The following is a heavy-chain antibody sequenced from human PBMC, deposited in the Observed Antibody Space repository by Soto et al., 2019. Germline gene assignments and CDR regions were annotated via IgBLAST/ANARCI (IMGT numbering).Heavy chain of an antibody. D-gene: IGHD4-17*01. CDR2: ISGSGGST. V-gene: IGHV3-23*01. CDR3: AKVIQYYGDYVAFDY. CDR1: GFTFSSYA. Sequence: GGSLRLSCAASGFTFSSYAMSCVRQAPGKGLEWVSAISGSGGSTYYADSVKGRFTISRDNSKNTLYLQMNSLRAEDTAVYYCAKVIQYYGDYVAFDYWGQGTLVTVSS. J-gene: IGHJ4*02.